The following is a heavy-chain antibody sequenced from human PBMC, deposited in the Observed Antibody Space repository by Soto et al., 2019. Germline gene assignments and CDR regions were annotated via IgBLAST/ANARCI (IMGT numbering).Heavy chain of an antibody. V-gene: IGHV1-46*01. CDR3: ARSPGETTSLFDY. CDR1: GYIFIHCF. Sequence: QVQLFQSGAEMKQPGASVKLSCQASGYIFIHCFMHWVRQAPGQGLEWMGGINPSSGTPTYAQKFQGRVTVTRDTSTSTVYLELSSLGSGDTAMYYCARSPGETTSLFDYWGQGSLVTVSA. D-gene: IGHD1-26*01. J-gene: IGHJ4*02. CDR2: INPSSGTP.